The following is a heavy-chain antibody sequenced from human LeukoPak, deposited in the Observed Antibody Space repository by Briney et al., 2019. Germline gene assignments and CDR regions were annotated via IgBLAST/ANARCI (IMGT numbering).Heavy chain of an antibody. V-gene: IGHV3-30*02. CDR2: IRYDESTK. J-gene: IGHJ4*02. Sequence: GGSLRLSCAASGFTFSNYGMHWVRQAPGKGLEWVAFIRYDESTKFYADSVKGRFTISRDNSKNTLYLQMNSLRAEDTAVYYCAKVSQQRSPTLLDYWGQGTLVTVSS. CDR1: GFTFSNYG. D-gene: IGHD6-13*01. CDR3: AKVSQQRSPTLLDY.